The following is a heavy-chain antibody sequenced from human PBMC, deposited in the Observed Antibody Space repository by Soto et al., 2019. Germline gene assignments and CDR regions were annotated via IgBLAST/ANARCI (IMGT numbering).Heavy chain of an antibody. J-gene: IGHJ4*02. CDR2: IYHSGST. CDR3: ARVPVRGVGYFDY. CDR1: GGSISSGAYS. V-gene: IGHV4-30-2*01. D-gene: IGHD3-10*01. Sequence: TRSLTCAVSGGSISSGAYSWSWIRHPPGKGLELIGYIYHSGSTYHNPPLKSRVTISVDRSKNQFSLKLSSVTAADTAVYYCARVPVRGVGYFDYWGQGTLVAVSS.